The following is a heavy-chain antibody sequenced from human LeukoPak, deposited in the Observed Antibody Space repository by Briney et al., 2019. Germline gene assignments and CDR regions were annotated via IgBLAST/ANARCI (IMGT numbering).Heavy chain of an antibody. CDR3: VKRGRTSDYAYDY. Sequence: PGGSLRLSCSASGFTFSDYAMHWVRQAPGRGLQFVSAISSSGDYTSYSDSVKGRFTTSRDNSKNTLHLQMSSLRPEDTAVYFCVKRGRTSDYAYDYWGQGSLVTVSS. J-gene: IGHJ4*02. CDR1: GFTFSDYA. D-gene: IGHD4-17*01. V-gene: IGHV3-64D*06. CDR2: ISSSGDYT.